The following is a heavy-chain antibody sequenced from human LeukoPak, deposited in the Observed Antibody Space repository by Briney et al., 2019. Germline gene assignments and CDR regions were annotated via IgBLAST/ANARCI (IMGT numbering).Heavy chain of an antibody. CDR1: GFTFSSYA. Sequence: GGSLRLSCAASGFTFSSYAMHWVRQAPGKGLEWVAVISYDGSNKYYADSVKGRFTISRDNSKNTLYLQMNSLRAEDTAVYYCAREYCSSTSCYYLNYYYYGMDVWGQGTTVTVSS. J-gene: IGHJ6*02. CDR3: AREYCSSTSCYYLNYYYYGMDV. D-gene: IGHD2-2*01. V-gene: IGHV3-30-3*01. CDR2: ISYDGSNK.